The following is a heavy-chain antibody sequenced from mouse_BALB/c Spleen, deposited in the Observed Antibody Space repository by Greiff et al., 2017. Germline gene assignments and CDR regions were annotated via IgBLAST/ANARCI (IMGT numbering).Heavy chain of an antibody. CDR2: ISSGSSTI. CDR1: GFTFSSFG. V-gene: IGHV5-17*02. J-gene: IGHJ3*01. Sequence: EVKLVESGGGLVQPGGSRKLSCAASGFTFSSFGMHWVRQAPEKGLEWVAYISSGSSTIYYADTVKGRFTISRDNPKNTLFLQMTSLRSEDTAMYYCATLGNYVSWFAYWGQGTLVTVSA. D-gene: IGHD2-1*01. CDR3: ATLGNYVSWFAY.